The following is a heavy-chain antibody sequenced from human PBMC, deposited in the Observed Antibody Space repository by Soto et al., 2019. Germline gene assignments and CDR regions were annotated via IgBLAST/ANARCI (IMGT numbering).Heavy chain of an antibody. Sequence: QVHLVQSGAEVTKAGSSVKVSCKASGGTFSSHAFSWVRQAPGQGLEWVGGIIPIFETANYAQEFQGRVTISADESTTPVILELNNLRSDDTAIYFCAIGDRSSWIGNHWGPGTQVTVS. J-gene: IGHJ4*02. CDR2: IIPIFETA. V-gene: IGHV1-69*01. CDR3: AIGDRSSWIGNH. D-gene: IGHD6-6*01. CDR1: GGTFSSHA.